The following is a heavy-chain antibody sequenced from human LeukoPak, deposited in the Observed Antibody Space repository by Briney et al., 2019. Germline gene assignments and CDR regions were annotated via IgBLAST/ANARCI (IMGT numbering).Heavy chain of an antibody. Sequence: HGESLKISCKGSGYSFTSYWIGWVRQMPGEGLEWMGIVYPGDSDTRYSPSFQGQVTISADKSISTAYLQWSSLKASDTAMYYCARGRGTVTTDYYYYGMDVWGQGTTVTASS. V-gene: IGHV5-51*01. J-gene: IGHJ6*02. CDR1: GYSFTSYW. CDR2: VYPGDSDT. D-gene: IGHD4-17*01. CDR3: ARGRGTVTTDYYYYGMDV.